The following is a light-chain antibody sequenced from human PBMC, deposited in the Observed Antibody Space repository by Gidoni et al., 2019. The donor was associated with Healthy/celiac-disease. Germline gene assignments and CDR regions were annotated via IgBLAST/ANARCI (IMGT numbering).Light chain of an antibody. CDR3: QQRSNWPLP. J-gene: IGKJ4*01. CDR2: DAS. CDR1: QSVSSY. Sequence: ESVLTQSPATLSLSPGERATLSCRASQSVSSYLAWYQQNPGQAPRLLIYDASNRATGIPARFSGRGSVTAFTLTISSLEPADFAVYYCQQRSNWPLPFGGGTKVEIK. V-gene: IGKV3-11*01.